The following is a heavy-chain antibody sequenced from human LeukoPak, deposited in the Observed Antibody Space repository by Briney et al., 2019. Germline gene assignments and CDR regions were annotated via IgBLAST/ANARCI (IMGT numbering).Heavy chain of an antibody. D-gene: IGHD1-7*01. Sequence: ASVKVSCKASGYTFTGYYMHWVRQAPGQGLEWMGRINPNSGGTNYAQKFQGRVTITRDTSISTAYMELSRLRSDDTAVYYCAREELELSTEYYYYYGMDVWGQGTTVTVSS. CDR3: AREELELSTEYYYYYGMDV. V-gene: IGHV1-2*06. J-gene: IGHJ6*02. CDR1: GYTFTGYY. CDR2: INPNSGGT.